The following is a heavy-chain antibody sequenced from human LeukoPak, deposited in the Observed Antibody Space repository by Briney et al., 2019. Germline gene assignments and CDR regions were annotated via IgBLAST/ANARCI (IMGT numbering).Heavy chain of an antibody. CDR1: GFSFSDAW. D-gene: IGHD5-24*01. Sequence: GGSLRLSCAASGFSFSDAWMNWVRQAPGKGLEWVGHIRSKADGGTPDYIAPVKGRFTISRDDSKDTLYLQMNSLRAEDTAVYYCARDLGDGCVDYWGQGTLVTVSS. J-gene: IGHJ4*02. V-gene: IGHV3-15*07. CDR2: IRSKADGGTP. CDR3: ARDLGDGCVDY.